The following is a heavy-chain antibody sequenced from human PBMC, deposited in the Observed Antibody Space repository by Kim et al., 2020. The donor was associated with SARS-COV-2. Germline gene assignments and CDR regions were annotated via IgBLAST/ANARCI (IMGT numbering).Heavy chain of an antibody. CDR1: GGSISSSSYY. V-gene: IGHV4-39*01. CDR2: IYYSGST. J-gene: IGHJ4*02. D-gene: IGHD3-22*01. CDR3: AGRDNYYDSSVDY. Sequence: SETLSLTCTVSGGSISSSSYYWGWIRQPPGKGLEWIGSIYYSGSTYYNPSLKSRVTISVDTSKNQFSLKLSSVTAADTAVYYCAGRDNYYDSSVDYWGQGTLFTVSS.